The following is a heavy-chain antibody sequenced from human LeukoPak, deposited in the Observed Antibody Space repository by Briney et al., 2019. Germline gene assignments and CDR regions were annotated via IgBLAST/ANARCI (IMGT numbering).Heavy chain of an antibody. J-gene: IGHJ4*02. CDR3: AKDMGAVAGLFDY. CDR1: GFTFDDYA. D-gene: IGHD6-19*01. V-gene: IGHV3-9*01. CDR2: ISWNSGSI. Sequence: GGSLRLSCTASGFTFDDYAMHWVRQAPGKGLEWVSGISWNSGSIGYADSVKGRFTLSRDNAKNSLYLQMNSLRAEDTALYYCAKDMGAVAGLFDYWGQGTLVTVSS.